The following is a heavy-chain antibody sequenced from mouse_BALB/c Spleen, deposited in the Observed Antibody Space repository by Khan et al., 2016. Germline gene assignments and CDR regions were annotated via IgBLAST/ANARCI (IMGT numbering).Heavy chain of an antibody. Sequence: EVELVESGGGLVQPGGSLKLSCAASGFSFSSYTMSWVRQTPEKRLEWVAYMSNGGGSAYYPATFQGRFIISRDDAKHTLYLHMIRLMSEDTDMYYCSRHEGTEFAYWGQGTLVTVSA. CDR2: MSNGGGSA. J-gene: IGHJ3*01. CDR3: SRHEGTEFAY. CDR1: GFSFSSYT. D-gene: IGHD3-3*01. V-gene: IGHV5-12-2*01.